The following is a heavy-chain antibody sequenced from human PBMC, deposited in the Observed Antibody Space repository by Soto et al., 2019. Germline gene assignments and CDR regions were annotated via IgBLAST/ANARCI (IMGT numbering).Heavy chain of an antibody. CDR1: GFTFSSYA. V-gene: IGHV3-30-3*01. CDR3: AREYTAAAGISTFDY. J-gene: IGHJ4*02. Sequence: GGSLRLSCAASGFTFSSYAMHWVRQAPGKGLEWVAVISYDGSNKYYADSVKGRFTISRDNSKNTLYLQMNSLRAEDTAVYYCAREYTAAAGISTFDYWGQGTLVTVSS. D-gene: IGHD6-13*01. CDR2: ISYDGSNK.